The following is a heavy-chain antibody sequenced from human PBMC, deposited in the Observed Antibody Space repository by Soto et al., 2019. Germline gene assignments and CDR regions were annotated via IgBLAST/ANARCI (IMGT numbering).Heavy chain of an antibody. J-gene: IGHJ4*02. CDR3: AASDYVWGSYRYHFTLGY. Sequence: EVQLVESGGGLIQPGGSLRLSCAASGFTVSSNYMSWVRQAPGKGLEWVSGISDSGYSTYYADSVKGRFTISRDNSKNTVYLQMNSLRAEDTAVYYCAASDYVWGSYRYHFTLGYWGQGTLVTVSS. V-gene: IGHV3-53*01. CDR2: SDSGYST. CDR1: GFTVSSNY. D-gene: IGHD3-16*02.